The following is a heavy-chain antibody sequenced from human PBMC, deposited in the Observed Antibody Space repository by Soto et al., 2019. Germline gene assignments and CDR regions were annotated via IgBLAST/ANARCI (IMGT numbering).Heavy chain of an antibody. V-gene: IGHV4-34*01. J-gene: IGHJ4*02. CDR2: INHSGST. D-gene: IGHD4-17*01. CDR3: ARQSMVTIDY. CDR1: GGSFSGYY. Sequence: SETLSLTCAVYGGSFSGYYWSWIRQPPGKGLEWIGEINHSGSTNYNPSLKSRVTISVDTSKNQFSLKLSSVTAADTAVYYCARQSMVTIDYWGQGILVTVSS.